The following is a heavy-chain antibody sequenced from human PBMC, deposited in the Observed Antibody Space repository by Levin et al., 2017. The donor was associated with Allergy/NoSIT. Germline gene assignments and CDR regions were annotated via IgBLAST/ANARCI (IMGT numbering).Heavy chain of an antibody. V-gene: IGHV1-2*02. J-gene: IGHJ2*01. CDR3: ARESDYVFSHRALWYFDL. CDR1: GYTFTGYY. D-gene: IGHD3-16*01. Sequence: ASVKVSCKASGYTFTGYYMHWVRQAPGQGLEWMGWINPNSGGTNYAQKFQGRVTMTRDTSISTAYMELSRLRSDDTAVYYCARESDYVFSHRALWYFDLWGRGTLVTVSS. CDR2: INPNSGGT.